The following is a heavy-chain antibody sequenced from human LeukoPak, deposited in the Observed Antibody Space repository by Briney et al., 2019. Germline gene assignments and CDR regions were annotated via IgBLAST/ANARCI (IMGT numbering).Heavy chain of an antibody. CDR3: ARESFMTSGMVFYYMDV. V-gene: IGHV3-48*04. J-gene: IGHJ6*03. CDR2: ISSRGNVI. CDR1: GFIFSDYG. Sequence: PGGSLRLSCAASGFIFSDYGFNWVRQAPGKGLEWVSYISSRGNVIYYANSMKGRFTVSRDNAKNSLYLQMKSLRAEDSAIFYCARESFMTSGMVFYYMDVWGKGTTVTVSS. D-gene: IGHD3/OR15-3a*01.